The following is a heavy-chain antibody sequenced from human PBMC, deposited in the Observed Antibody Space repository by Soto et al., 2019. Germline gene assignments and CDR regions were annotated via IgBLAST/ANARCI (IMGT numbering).Heavy chain of an antibody. CDR1: GFSLSARGVG. J-gene: IGHJ3*02. CDR2: IYWDDDK. V-gene: IGHV2-5*02. D-gene: IGHD3-16*02. CDR3: AHLMITFGGVIGDDAFDI. Sequence: QITLKESGPTLVKPTQTLTLTCTFSGFSLSARGVGVGWIRQPPGKALEWLAVIYWDDDKRYNPSLKSRLTITKDTSKNQVVLTMTNMDPVDTATYYCAHLMITFGGVIGDDAFDIWGQGTMVTVSS.